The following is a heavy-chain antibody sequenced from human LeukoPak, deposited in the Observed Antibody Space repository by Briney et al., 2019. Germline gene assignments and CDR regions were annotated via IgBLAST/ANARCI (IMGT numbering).Heavy chain of an antibody. D-gene: IGHD3-22*01. CDR2: RSDDGSAQ. V-gene: IGHV3-30*18. J-gene: IGHJ1*01. CDR3: AKDRDPYSSGTWDS. CDR1: GFTFNKYG. Sequence: GSLRLSCIASGFTFNKYGMHWVRQAPGKGLEWVAVRSDDGSAQHYADSVRGRFTISRDNSKNTLFLQMNSLRPEDTAMYFCAKDRDPYSSGTWDSWGQGTLVIVSS.